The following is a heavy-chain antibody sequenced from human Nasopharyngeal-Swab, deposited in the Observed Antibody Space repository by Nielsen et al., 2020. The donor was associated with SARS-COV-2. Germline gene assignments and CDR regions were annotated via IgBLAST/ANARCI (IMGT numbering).Heavy chain of an antibody. V-gene: IGHV3-23*01. D-gene: IGHD6-13*01. CDR1: GFTFRDHA. CDR3: ASWAGSSRDHYGPLDY. CDR2: ISGSGNT. Sequence: GGSLRLSCEASGFTFRDHAMTWVRQAPGKGLEWVSTISGSGNTHYADSVKGRFTISRDNSKNTVFLQMNSLRAEDTAIYSCASWAGSSRDHYGPLDYWGQGNLVTVSS. J-gene: IGHJ4*02.